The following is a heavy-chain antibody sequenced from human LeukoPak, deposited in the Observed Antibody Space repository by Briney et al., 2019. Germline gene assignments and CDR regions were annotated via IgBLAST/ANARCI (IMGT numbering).Heavy chain of an antibody. CDR1: GGSVSDYY. J-gene: IGHJ5*02. CDR2: IYYTET. D-gene: IGHD4-17*01. V-gene: IGHV4-59*02. Sequence: SETLSLTCTVSGGSVSDYYWSWIRQSPGKGLEWIGYIYYTETSYNPSLKSRVTISVDTSKNQFSLKLSSVTAADTAVYYCARGSFPAYMTTVTTRAFPFDPWGQGTLVTVSS. CDR3: ARGSFPAYMTTVTTRAFPFDP.